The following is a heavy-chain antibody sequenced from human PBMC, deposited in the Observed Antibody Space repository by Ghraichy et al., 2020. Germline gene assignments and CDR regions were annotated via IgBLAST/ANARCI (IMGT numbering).Heavy chain of an antibody. V-gene: IGHV3-30-3*01. J-gene: IGHJ6*02. CDR3: ARDIKSSYWSYYYYAMDV. CDR1: GFTFSTYS. CDR2: ISHDGSTK. Sequence: GESLNISCAASGFTFSTYSMHWVRQAPGKGLEWVAVISHDGSTKYYAASVKGRFTTSRDNSKNTLFLQMNSLRPEDTSVYYCARDIKSSYWSYYYYAMDVWGQGTTVTVS. D-gene: IGHD6-13*01.